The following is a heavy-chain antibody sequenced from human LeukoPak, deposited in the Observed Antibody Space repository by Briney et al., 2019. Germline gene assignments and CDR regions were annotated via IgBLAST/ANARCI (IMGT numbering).Heavy chain of an antibody. V-gene: IGHV3-30*02. CDR3: AKLLLETGGIGEEFDY. Sequence: PGGSLRLSCAASGFIFSTYGMYWVRQAPGKGLEWVAFIRYDGNKKYYADSVKGRFTISRDNSRNTVYLQMNSLTSEDTAVYYCAKLLLETGGIGEEFDYWGQGTLVTVSS. J-gene: IGHJ4*02. CDR2: IRYDGNKK. D-gene: IGHD1-26*01. CDR1: GFIFSTYG.